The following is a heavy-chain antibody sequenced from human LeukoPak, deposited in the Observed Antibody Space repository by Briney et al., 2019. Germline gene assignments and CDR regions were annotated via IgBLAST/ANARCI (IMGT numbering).Heavy chain of an antibody. CDR2: LSGSSNYI. J-gene: IGHJ3*02. D-gene: IGHD3-10*01. CDR3: ARWGSGDSFDI. V-gene: IGHV3-21*01. Sequence: GGSLRLSCAASGFTFSDYNMHWVHQAPGKGLEWVSSLSGSSNYIFYADSVKGRFTISRDNAKNSLFLQMNSLRAEDTAVYFCARWGSGDSFDIWGQGTMVTVSS. CDR1: GFTFSDYN.